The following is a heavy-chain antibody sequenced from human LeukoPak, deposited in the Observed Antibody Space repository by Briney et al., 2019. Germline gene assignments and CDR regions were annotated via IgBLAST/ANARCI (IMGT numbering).Heavy chain of an antibody. V-gene: IGHV4-59*01. D-gene: IGHD2-15*01. J-gene: IGHJ5*02. CDR1: GGSISSYY. Sequence: TSSETLSLTCTVSGGSISSYYWSWIRQPPGKGLEWIGYIYYSGSTNYNPSLKSRVTISVDTSKNQFSLKLSSVTAADTAVYYCARTLYSSWFDPWGQGTLVTVSS. CDR3: ARTLYSSWFDP. CDR2: IYYSGST.